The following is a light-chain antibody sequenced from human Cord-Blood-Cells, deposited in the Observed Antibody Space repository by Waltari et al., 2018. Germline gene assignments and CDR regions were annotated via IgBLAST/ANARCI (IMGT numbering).Light chain of an antibody. CDR1: SSDVGSYNL. CDR3: CSYAGVV. J-gene: IGLJ2*01. V-gene: IGLV2-23*02. CDR2: EVS. Sequence: QSALTQPASVSGSPGQSITISCTGTSSDVGSYNLVSWYQQHPGKAPKLMIYEVSKRPSGVSKRFSVSKSGNTASLTISGLQAEDEADYYCCSYAGVVFGGGTKLTVL.